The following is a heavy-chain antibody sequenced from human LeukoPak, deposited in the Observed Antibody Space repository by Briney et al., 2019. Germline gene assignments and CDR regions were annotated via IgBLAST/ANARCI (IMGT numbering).Heavy chain of an antibody. D-gene: IGHD3-10*01. Sequence: SETPSLTCAVYGGSFSGYYWSWIRQPPGKGLEWIGEINHSGSTNYNPSLKSRVTISVDTSKNQSSLKLSSVTAANTAVYYCARTPYYYGSGSYYNGDYWGQGTLVTVSS. CDR2: INHSGST. CDR1: GGSFSGYY. V-gene: IGHV4-34*01. J-gene: IGHJ4*02. CDR3: ARTPYYYGSGSYYNGDY.